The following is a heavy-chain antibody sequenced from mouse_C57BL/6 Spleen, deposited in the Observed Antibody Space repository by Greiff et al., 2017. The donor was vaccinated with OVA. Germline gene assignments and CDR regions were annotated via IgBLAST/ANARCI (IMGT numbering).Heavy chain of an antibody. D-gene: IGHD2-4*01. V-gene: IGHV7-3*01. CDR2: IRNKANGYPT. J-gene: IGHJ3*01. CDR1: GFTFTDYY. Sequence: EVNVVESGGGLVQPGGSLSLSCAASGFTFTDYYMSWVRQPPGKALEWLGFIRNKANGYPTEYSASVKGRFTISRDNSQSILYLKMKALRAEDSATYYGARGYDYDGADWGQGTLVTVSA. CDR3: ARGYDYDGAD.